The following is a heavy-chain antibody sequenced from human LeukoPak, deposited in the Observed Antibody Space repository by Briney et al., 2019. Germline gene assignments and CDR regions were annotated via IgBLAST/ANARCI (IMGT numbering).Heavy chain of an antibody. CDR1: GFNFSSHG. CDR3: ARASDTAMVTFDYYYGMDV. D-gene: IGHD5-18*01. CDR2: IWYDGSNK. J-gene: IGHJ6*02. V-gene: IGHV3-33*01. Sequence: GSLRLPCAASGFNFSSHGMHWVRKAPGKGLEGVAVIWYDGSNKYYADSVKGRFTISRDNSKNTLYLQMNSLRAEDTAVYYCARASDTAMVTFDYYYGMDVWGQGTTVTVSS.